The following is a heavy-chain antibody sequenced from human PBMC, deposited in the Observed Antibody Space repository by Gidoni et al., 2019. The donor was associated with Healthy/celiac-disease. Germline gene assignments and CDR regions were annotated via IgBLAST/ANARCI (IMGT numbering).Heavy chain of an antibody. D-gene: IGHD6-13*01. Sequence: QVQLVQSGAEVKKPGSSVKVSCKASGVTFSSSALSWVRQAPGQGLEWMGGIIPSFGTANYAQKFQGRVTITADESTSTAYMELSSLRSEDTAVYYCASLYSSSRQGYYYYMDVWGKGTTVTVSS. J-gene: IGHJ6*03. CDR1: GVTFSSSA. CDR2: IIPSFGTA. V-gene: IGHV1-69*01. CDR3: ASLYSSSRQGYYYYMDV.